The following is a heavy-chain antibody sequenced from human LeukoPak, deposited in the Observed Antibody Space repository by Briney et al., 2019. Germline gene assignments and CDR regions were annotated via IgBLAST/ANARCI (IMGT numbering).Heavy chain of an antibody. CDR2: IKSKTDAGTT. J-gene: IGHJ4*02. CDR1: GFTFSNAY. V-gene: IGHV3-15*01. D-gene: IGHD2-2*01. Sequence: GGSLRLSCAASGFTFSNAYMNWVRQAPGKGLEWVGRIKSKTDAGTTDYAAPVKGRFTISRDDSKDTLYLQMNSLKTEDTAVYYCSTASHQYCSSTTCWGQGTLVTVPS. CDR3: STASHQYCSSTTC.